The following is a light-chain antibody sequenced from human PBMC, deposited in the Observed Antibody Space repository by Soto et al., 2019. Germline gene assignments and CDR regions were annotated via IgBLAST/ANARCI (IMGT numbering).Light chain of an antibody. CDR1: SSDVGGYKY. J-gene: IGLJ1*01. CDR2: EVS. V-gene: IGLV2-14*01. Sequence: VLTQPASVSGSPGQSITISCTGTSSDVGGYKYVSWYQQHPGKAPKLMIYEVSNRPSGVSNRFSGSESGNTASLTISGLQAEDEADYYCSSYTSSTTPVYVFGTGTKVTVL. CDR3: SSYTSSTTPVYV.